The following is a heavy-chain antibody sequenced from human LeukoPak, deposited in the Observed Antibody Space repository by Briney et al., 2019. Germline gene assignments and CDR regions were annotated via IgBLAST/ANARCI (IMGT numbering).Heavy chain of an antibody. V-gene: IGHV1-69*04. D-gene: IGHD2-2*01. CDR2: IIPILGIA. CDR1: GGTFSSYA. J-gene: IGHJ4*02. Sequence: ASVRVSCKASGGTFSSYAISWVRQAPGQGLEWMGRIIPILGIANYAQKFQGRVTITADKSTSTAYMELSSLISDDTAVYYCARVGFTTSWSNFDYWGQGTLVTVSS. CDR3: ARVGFTTSWSNFDY.